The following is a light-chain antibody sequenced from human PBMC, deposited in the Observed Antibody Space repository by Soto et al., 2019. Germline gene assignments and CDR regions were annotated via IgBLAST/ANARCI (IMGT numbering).Light chain of an antibody. CDR3: QHYRRLSS. CDR2: DAS. Sequence: DIQMTQSPSTLSASVGDRVTITCRASQNIGRYLAWYQKKPGGAPNLLIYDASTLQSGVPSRFSGSASGTEFTLSISGLQPDDFATYYCQHYRRLSSFGPGTTVDSK. CDR1: QNIGRY. V-gene: IGKV1-5*01. J-gene: IGKJ3*01.